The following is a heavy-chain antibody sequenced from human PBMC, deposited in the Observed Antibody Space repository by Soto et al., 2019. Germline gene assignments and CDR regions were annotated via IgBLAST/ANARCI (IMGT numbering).Heavy chain of an antibody. CDR2: ITNSGGTT. V-gene: IGHV3-23*01. CDR1: GLNFRNYG. D-gene: IGHD3-10*01. CDR3: VKLNFNARTGGSGNSVWFDP. Sequence: EVEFLEYGGGLEQPGGSLRLSCVVSGLNFRNYGMSWFRQAPGNVMEWVSVITNSGGTTYYADYEKGRFTISRENFRNKVELQMNSLRAEYTARYYCVKLNFNARTGGSGNSVWFDPWGQGTQVTFSS. J-gene: IGHJ5*02.